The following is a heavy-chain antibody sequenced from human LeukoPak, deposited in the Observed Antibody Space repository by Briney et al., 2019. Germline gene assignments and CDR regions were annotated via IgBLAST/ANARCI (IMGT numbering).Heavy chain of an antibody. CDR1: GGSFSGYY. V-gene: IGHV4-34*01. D-gene: IGHD6-19*01. Sequence: SETLSLTCAGYGGSFSGYYWSWIRQPPGKGLEGIGEINHSGSTNYNPSLKSRVTISVDTSKNQFSLKLSSVTAADTAVYYCASTRRAVAGPKSIDYWGQGTLVTVSS. CDR2: INHSGST. CDR3: ASTRRAVAGPKSIDY. J-gene: IGHJ4*02.